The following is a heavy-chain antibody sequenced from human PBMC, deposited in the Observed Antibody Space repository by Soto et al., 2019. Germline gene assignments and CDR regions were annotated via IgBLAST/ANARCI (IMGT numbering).Heavy chain of an antibody. V-gene: IGHV3-23*01. D-gene: IGHD3-10*01. CDR2: ISGSGGTT. Sequence: EAQLLESGGNLVQPGGSLRLSCSASGFTFSSYALTWVRQAPGKGLEWISAISGSGGTTYFADSVKGRFTISRDNSMGTLYLQINSLTAEDTAVYYCVKHHGGVLSHFHQWGQGTLVTVSS. CDR1: GFTFSSYA. J-gene: IGHJ4*02. CDR3: VKHHGGVLSHFHQ.